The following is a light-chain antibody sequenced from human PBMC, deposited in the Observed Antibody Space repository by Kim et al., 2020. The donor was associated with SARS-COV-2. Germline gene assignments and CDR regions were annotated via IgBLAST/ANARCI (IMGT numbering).Light chain of an antibody. CDR1: QSVSSSY. V-gene: IGKV3-20*01. J-gene: IGKJ4*01. CDR3: HQYGSSPLT. Sequence: EIVLTQSPGTLSLSPGERATLSCRASQSVSSSYLAWYQQKPGQAPRLLIYGASSRATGIPARFSGSGSGTDFTLTISRLEPEDFAVYYCHQYGSSPLTFGGGTKVDIK. CDR2: GAS.